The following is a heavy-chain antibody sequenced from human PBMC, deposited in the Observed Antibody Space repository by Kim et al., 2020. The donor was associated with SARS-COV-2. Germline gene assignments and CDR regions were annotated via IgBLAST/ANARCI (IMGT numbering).Heavy chain of an antibody. CDR1: GFTFSSYS. V-gene: IGHV3-48*02. Sequence: GGSLRLSCAASGFTFSSYSMNWVRQAPGKGLEWVSYISSSSSTIYYADSVKGRFTISRDNAKNSLYLQMNSLRDEDTAVYYCASLMGPITMVRGVIITGSHYYYYGMDVWGQGTTVTVSS. CDR3: ASLMGPITMVRGVIITGSHYYYYGMDV. D-gene: IGHD3-10*01. CDR2: ISSSSSTI. J-gene: IGHJ6*02.